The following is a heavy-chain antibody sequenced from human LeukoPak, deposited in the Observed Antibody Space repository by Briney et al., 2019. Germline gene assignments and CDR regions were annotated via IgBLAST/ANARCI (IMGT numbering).Heavy chain of an antibody. CDR3: ARDQATVTTPYFDY. Sequence: ASVKVSCETSGFTFTGYYIHWVRQAPGQGLEWMGWINLNSGGTSYAQTFQGRVTMTRDTSITTAYVELSRLGSDDTAVYYCARDQATVTTPYFDYWGQGTLVTVPS. CDR1: GFTFTGYY. J-gene: IGHJ4*02. CDR2: INLNSGGT. D-gene: IGHD4-17*01. V-gene: IGHV1-2*02.